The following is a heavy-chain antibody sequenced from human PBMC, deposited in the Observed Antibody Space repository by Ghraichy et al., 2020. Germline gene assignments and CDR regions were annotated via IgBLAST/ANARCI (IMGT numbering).Heavy chain of an antibody. CDR2: IWYDGSNK. J-gene: IGHJ4*02. Sequence: GGSLRLSCAASGFTFSSYGMHWVRQAPGKGLEWVAVIWYDGSNKYYADSVKGRFTISRDNSKNTLYLQMNSLRAEDTAVYYCARDTWNYGGIDYWGQGTLVTVSS. CDR3: ARDTWNYGGIDY. V-gene: IGHV3-33*01. CDR1: GFTFSSYG. D-gene: IGHD1-7*01.